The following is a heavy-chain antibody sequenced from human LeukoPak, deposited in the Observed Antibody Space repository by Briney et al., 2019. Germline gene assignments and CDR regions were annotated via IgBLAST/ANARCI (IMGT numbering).Heavy chain of an antibody. CDR2: IKEDGSEK. D-gene: IGHD1-1*01. CDR1: GFAFSSYW. CDR3: ARDRTGNDY. J-gene: IGHJ4*02. V-gene: IGHV3-7*01. Sequence: GGSLRLSCAASGFAFSSYWMSWIRQAPGKGLEWVANIKEDGSEKYYVDSVRGRFTISRDNAKNSLSLQMNSLRAEDTAVYYCARDRTGNDYWGQGALVTVSS.